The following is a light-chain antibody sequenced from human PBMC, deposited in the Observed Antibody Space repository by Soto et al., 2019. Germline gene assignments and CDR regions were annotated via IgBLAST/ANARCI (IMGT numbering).Light chain of an antibody. CDR3: QQYGSSPRIT. V-gene: IGKV3-20*01. CDR1: QSVSSIY. CDR2: GAS. Sequence: ESVLTQSPGTLSLSPGERATLSCSASQSVSSIYLAWYQQKPGQAPRLLIYGASSRATGIPDRFSGSGSGTDFTLTISRLEPEDFAVYYCQQYGSSPRITFGQGTRLENK. J-gene: IGKJ5*01.